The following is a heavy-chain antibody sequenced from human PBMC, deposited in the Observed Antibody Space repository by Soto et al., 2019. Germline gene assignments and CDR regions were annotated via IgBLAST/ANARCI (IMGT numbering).Heavy chain of an antibody. Sequence: XSVTVSCKASGYTLISYGISWVRQAPVQGLEWMGWISAYNGNTNYAQKLQGRVTMTTDTSTITAYMELSSLRSDDTAVYYCARCIDYGGNSGVWFDPWGQGTLVTVSS. CDR2: ISAYNGNT. CDR1: GYTLISYG. CDR3: ARCIDYGGNSGVWFDP. J-gene: IGHJ5*02. D-gene: IGHD4-17*01. V-gene: IGHV1-18*01.